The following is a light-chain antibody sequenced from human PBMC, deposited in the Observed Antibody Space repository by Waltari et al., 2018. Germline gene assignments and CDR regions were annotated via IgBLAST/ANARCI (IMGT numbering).Light chain of an antibody. Sequence: QSALTQPASVSGSPGQSITISCTGSSSDVGSYALVSWYQQHPGEAPKLIIYEGSKRPSGFSNRFSGSKSGNTASLTISGLQAEDEADYYCCSYAGSTTSWLFGGGTKLTVL. J-gene: IGLJ3*02. CDR1: SSDVGSYAL. CDR2: EGS. CDR3: CSYAGSTTSWL. V-gene: IGLV2-23*01.